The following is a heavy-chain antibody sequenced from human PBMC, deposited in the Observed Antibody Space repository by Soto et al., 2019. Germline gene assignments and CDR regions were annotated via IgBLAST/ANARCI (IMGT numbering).Heavy chain of an antibody. D-gene: IGHD3-3*01. V-gene: IGHV3-33*01. CDR1: GFTFSSYG. CDR2: IWYDGSNK. Sequence: GGSLRLSCAASGFTFSSYGMHWVRQAPGKGLEGVAVIWYDGSNKYYADSVKGRFTISRDNSKNTLYLQMNSLRAEDTAVYYCAREARDYDFWSGYYTGYYYYGMDVWGQGTTVTVSS. J-gene: IGHJ6*02. CDR3: AREARDYDFWSGYYTGYYYYGMDV.